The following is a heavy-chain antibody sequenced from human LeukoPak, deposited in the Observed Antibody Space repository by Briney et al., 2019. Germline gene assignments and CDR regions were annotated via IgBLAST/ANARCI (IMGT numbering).Heavy chain of an antibody. V-gene: IGHV3-64D*06. CDR2: ISPDGGNT. J-gene: IGHJ4*02. Sequence: GGSLRLSCAASGFTVSSNYMSWVRQAPGKGLEYVSAISPDGGNTYYADSVKGRFSISRDNSKNTLYLQMSSLRPEDTAVYYCVPKGTEGYWGQGTLVTVSS. CDR1: GFTVSSNY. CDR3: VPKGTEGY.